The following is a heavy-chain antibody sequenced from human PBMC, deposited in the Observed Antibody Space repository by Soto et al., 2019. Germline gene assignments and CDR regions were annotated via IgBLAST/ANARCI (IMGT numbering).Heavy chain of an antibody. V-gene: IGHV4-30-4*01. D-gene: IGHD3-22*01. Sequence: PSETLSLTCTVSGASISNNDYYWIWIRQTPGKGLEWIGYVYYSGTTDYIPSLKSRLSMSIDKSQNQFTLKLNSVTAADTATYYCARMSYFYDKWYFDLWGRGTLVTVSS. CDR1: GASISNNDYY. J-gene: IGHJ2*01. CDR2: VYYSGTT. CDR3: ARMSYFYDKWYFDL.